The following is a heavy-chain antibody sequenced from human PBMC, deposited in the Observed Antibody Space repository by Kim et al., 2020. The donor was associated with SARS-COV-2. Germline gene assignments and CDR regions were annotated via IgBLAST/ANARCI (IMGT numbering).Heavy chain of an antibody. CDR3: ARDRYYYDSSGYYHDY. V-gene: IGHV3-11*06. Sequence: SVKGRFTISRDNAKNSLYLQMNSLRAEDTAVYYCARDRYYYDSSGYYHDYWGQGTLVTVSS. J-gene: IGHJ4*02. D-gene: IGHD3-22*01.